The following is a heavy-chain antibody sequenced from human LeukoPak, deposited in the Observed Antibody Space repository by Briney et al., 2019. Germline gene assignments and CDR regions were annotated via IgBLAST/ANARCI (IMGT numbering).Heavy chain of an antibody. Sequence: PSETLSLTCAVYGVSFSGYYWIWIPQPPGKGLEGFGEINHSASTNYNPSLKSRVSISVDTSKNQCSLKLSSVTAADTAVYYCARGVRITIFGYYYYYMDVWGEGTTVTVSS. CDR2: INHSAST. D-gene: IGHD3-3*01. V-gene: IGHV4-34*01. J-gene: IGHJ6*03. CDR3: ARGVRITIFGYYYYYMDV. CDR1: GVSFSGYY.